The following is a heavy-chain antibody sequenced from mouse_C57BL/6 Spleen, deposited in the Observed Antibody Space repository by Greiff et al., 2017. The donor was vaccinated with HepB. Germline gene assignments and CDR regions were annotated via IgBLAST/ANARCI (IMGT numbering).Heavy chain of an antibody. CDR2: INPSSGYT. J-gene: IGHJ3*01. CDR3: ARGNYGSSYPFAY. Sequence: VQLQQSVAELARPGASVKMSCKASGYTFTSYTMHWVKQRPGQGLEWIGYINPSSGYTKYNQKFKDKATLTADKSSSTAYMQLSSLTSEDSAVYYCARGNYGSSYPFAYWGQGTLVTVSA. D-gene: IGHD1-1*01. CDR1: GYTFTSYT. V-gene: IGHV1-4*01.